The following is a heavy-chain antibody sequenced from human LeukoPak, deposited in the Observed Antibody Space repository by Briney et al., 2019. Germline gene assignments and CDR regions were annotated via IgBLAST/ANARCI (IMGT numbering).Heavy chain of an antibody. D-gene: IGHD6-19*01. J-gene: IGHJ4*02. Sequence: KAGGSLRLSCVASGFTFSSYSFNWVRQAPGKGLEWVSSINTRANYIWYADSVRGRFTFSRDNAQRSLSLQMNSLRVEDTAVYYCVRELSGSGNREVSGSHNVYYFDQWGQGTLVTVSS. CDR1: GFTFSSYS. V-gene: IGHV3-21*01. CDR3: VRELSGSGNREVSGSHNVYYFDQ. CDR2: INTRANYI.